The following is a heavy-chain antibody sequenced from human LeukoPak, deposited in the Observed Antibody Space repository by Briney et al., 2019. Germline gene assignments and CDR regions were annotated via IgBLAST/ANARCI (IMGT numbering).Heavy chain of an antibody. CDR1: GFIFSSYW. J-gene: IGHJ4*02. CDR3: ARDSFETDIDY. D-gene: IGHD1-14*01. CDR2: IKEDGSEQ. Sequence: GGSPRLSCAASGFIFSSYWMSWVRQAPGKGLEWVANIKEDGSEQYYVDSLRGRFTISRDNAENSLYLQMNSLRAEDTAVYYCARDSFETDIDYWGQGTLVTVSS. V-gene: IGHV3-7*01.